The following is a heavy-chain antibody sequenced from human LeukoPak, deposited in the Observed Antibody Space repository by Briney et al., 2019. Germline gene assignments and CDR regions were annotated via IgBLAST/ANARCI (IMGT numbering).Heavy chain of an antibody. V-gene: IGHV3-23*01. D-gene: IGHD3-22*01. CDR2: ILNNDIGGNA. CDR3: VTVGNYYDSNGYWPY. J-gene: IGHJ4*02. CDR1: GFTFSSST. Sequence: GGSLRLSCTASGFTFSSSTMSWVRQAPGKRPEWVSGILNNDIGGNAYYADAVKGRFTISRDDSKSTLYLEMNSLRAEDTALYYCVTVGNYYDSNGYWPYWGQGTLVTVSS.